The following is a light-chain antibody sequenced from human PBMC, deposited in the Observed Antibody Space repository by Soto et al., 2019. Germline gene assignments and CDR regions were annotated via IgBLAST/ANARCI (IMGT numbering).Light chain of an antibody. CDR1: QSVASNY. V-gene: IGKV3-20*01. Sequence: ETVLTQSPGTLSLSPGERATLSCRASQSVASNYLAWFQQKYGQXPRXLIYGASSRATGIPDRFSGSWSGTDVAITISSLETEDGQVYDCQQYGSSPRTFGQGTKVDIK. J-gene: IGKJ1*01. CDR2: GAS. CDR3: QQYGSSPRT.